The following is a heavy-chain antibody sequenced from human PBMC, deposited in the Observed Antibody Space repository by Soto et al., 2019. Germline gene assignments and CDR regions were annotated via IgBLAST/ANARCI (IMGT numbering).Heavy chain of an antibody. Sequence: QVHLQESVPGLVKPSDTLSLTCTDSAGSIPNHSWSWMRQPPGKGLVWIGYIYYPGTTKYNPSLQSRVTTPVDTTKNLCSLNLTSLPAADTAIYFCARANWYSPYWGQGTLVTFAA. J-gene: IGHJ4*02. CDR3: ARANWYSPY. CDR2: IYYPGTT. D-gene: IGHD1-7*01. V-gene: IGHV4-59*11. CDR1: AGSIPNHS.